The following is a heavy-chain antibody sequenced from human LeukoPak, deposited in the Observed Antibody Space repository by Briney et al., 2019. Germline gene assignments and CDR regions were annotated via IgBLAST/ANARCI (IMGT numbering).Heavy chain of an antibody. CDR3: ARHYGRDGYIDY. Sequence: GESLKISCKGSGHSFTRYWIGWVRHMPGKGLEGMGIIYPGDSDTRYSPSFQGQVTISADKAISTAYLQWSSLKASDSAMYYCARHYGRDGYIDYWGQGTLVTVSS. CDR2: IYPGDSDT. J-gene: IGHJ4*02. V-gene: IGHV5-51*01. CDR1: GHSFTRYW. D-gene: IGHD5-24*01.